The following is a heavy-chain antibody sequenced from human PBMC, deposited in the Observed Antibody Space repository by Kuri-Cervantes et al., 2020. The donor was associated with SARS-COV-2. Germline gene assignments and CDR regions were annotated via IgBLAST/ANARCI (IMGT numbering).Heavy chain of an antibody. CDR2: IYHSGST. V-gene: IGHV4-38-2*02. J-gene: IGHJ4*02. D-gene: IGHD1-26*01. CDR1: GYSISSGYY. CDR3: ARDLQKWEQPEY. Sequence: GSLRLSCAVSGYSISSGYYWGWIRQPPGKGLEWIGSIYHSGSTYYNPSLKSRVTISVDTSKNQFSLKLTSVTAADTAVYYCARDLQKWEQPEYWGQGTLVTVSS.